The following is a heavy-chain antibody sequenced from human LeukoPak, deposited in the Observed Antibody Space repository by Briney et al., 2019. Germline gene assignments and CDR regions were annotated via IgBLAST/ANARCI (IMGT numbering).Heavy chain of an antibody. Sequence: GGSLRLSCAASRFTVSSNYMTWVRQAPGKGLEWISYISGSSGTTYYADSVKGRFTISRDNAKNSLSLQMSILRAEDTAVYYCARGTEHLDYWGQGTLVTVSS. J-gene: IGHJ4*02. D-gene: IGHD2-21*01. CDR2: ISGSSGTT. V-gene: IGHV3-48*01. CDR3: ARGTEHLDY. CDR1: RFTVSSNY.